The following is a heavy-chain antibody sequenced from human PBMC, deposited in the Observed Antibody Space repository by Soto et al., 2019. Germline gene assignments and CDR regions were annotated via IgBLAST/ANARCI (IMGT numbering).Heavy chain of an antibody. CDR1: GYTFTGYY. J-gene: IGHJ4*02. CDR2: ISPKSGGT. D-gene: IGHD3-16*02. CDR3: GRGRSGEVVVFY. Sequence: QVQLVQSGAEVKESGASVKVSCKASGYTFTGYYIHWVRQAPGQGLEWVGEISPKSGGTRYAEKFQGRVTMTKDTSISTVYMELSNPSPDDTAVYYCGRGRSGEVVVFYWGQGTLVTVHS. V-gene: IGHV1-2*02.